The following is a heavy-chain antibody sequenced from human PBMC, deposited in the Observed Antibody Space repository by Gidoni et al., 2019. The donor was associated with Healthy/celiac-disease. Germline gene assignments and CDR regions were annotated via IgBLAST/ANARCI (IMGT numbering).Heavy chain of an antibody. CDR2: INPSGGST. J-gene: IGHJ6*02. CDR1: GYTFTSYY. CDR3: ARAYGMDV. V-gene: IGHV1-46*03. Sequence: QVQLVQSGAEVKKPGASVKVCCKASGYTFTSYYMHWVRQAPGQGLEWMGIINPSGGSTSYAQKFKGRVTMTRNTSTSTVYMELSSLRSEETAVYYCARAYGMDVWGQGTTVTVSS.